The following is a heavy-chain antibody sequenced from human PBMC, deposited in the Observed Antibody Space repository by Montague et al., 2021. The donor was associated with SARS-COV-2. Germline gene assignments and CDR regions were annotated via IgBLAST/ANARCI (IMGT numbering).Heavy chain of an antibody. CDR2: IYYSWST. Sequence: SETLSLTCTVSGGSISSYYWSWIRQPPGKGLEWIGYIYYSWSTNYNPSLKSRATISVDTSKNQFSLKLSSVTAAATAVYYCARRHPVGGLRPWGQGTLVTVSS. CDR3: ARRHPVGGLRP. CDR1: GGSISSYY. J-gene: IGHJ5*02. V-gene: IGHV4-59*08. D-gene: IGHD2-15*01.